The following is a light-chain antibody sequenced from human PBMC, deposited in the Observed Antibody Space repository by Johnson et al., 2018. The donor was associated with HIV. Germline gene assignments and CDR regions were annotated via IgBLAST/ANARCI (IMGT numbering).Light chain of an antibody. Sequence: QSVLTQPPSVSAAPGQKVTISCSGSSSNIGNNYVSWYQQLPGTAPKLFIYENNKRPSGIPDRFSGSKSGTSASLAISGLQSEDEADYYCAAWDDSLSYVFGTGTKVTVL. J-gene: IGLJ1*01. V-gene: IGLV1-51*02. CDR3: AAWDDSLSYV. CDR1: SSNIGNNY. CDR2: ENN.